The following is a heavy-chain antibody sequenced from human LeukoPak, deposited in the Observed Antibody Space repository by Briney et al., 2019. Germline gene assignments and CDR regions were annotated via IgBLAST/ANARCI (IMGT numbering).Heavy chain of an antibody. J-gene: IGHJ4*02. D-gene: IGHD3-9*01. CDR1: GFTFSSYS. CDR3: ARGPSLRYYDILTGYPYRPFLFDY. V-gene: IGHV3-48*04. CDR2: ISSSSSTI. Sequence: PGGSLRLSCAASGFTFSSYSMNWVRQAPGKGLEWVSYISSSSSTIYYADSVKGRFTISRDNAKNSLYLQMNSLRAEDTAVYYCARGPSLRYYDILTGYPYRPFLFDYWGQGTLVTASS.